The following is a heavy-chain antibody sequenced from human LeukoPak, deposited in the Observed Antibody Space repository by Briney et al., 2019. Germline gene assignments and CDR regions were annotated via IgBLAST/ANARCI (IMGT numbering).Heavy chain of an antibody. V-gene: IGHV3-21*01. CDR3: ARDRIGYCSSTSCYDGMDV. CDR1: GFTFSSYS. CDR2: ISSSSSYI. J-gene: IGHJ6*02. Sequence: GGSLRLSCAASGFTFSSYSMNWVRQAPGKGLEWVSSISSSSSYIYYADSVKGRFTISRDNAKNSLYLQMNSLRAEDTAVYYCARDRIGYCSSTSCYDGMDVWGRGTTVTVSS. D-gene: IGHD2-2*01.